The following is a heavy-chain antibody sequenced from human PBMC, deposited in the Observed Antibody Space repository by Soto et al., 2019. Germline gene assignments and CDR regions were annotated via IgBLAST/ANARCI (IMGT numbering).Heavy chain of an antibody. J-gene: IGHJ4*02. CDR1: GGSISSCGYY. Sequence: QVQLQESGPGLVKPSQTLSLTCTVSGGSISSCGYYWSWIRQHPGKGLEWIGYIYYSGSNYYNPSLKSRVTISVDTSKNQSSLKLSSVTAADTAVYYCARGGIAAAAPPDYWGQGTLATVSS. D-gene: IGHD6-13*01. CDR3: ARGGIAAAAPPDY. V-gene: IGHV4-31*03. CDR2: IYYSGSN.